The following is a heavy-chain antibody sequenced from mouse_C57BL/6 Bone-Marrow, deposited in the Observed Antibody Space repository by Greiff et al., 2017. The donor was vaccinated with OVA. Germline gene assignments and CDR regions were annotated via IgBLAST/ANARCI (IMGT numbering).Heavy chain of an antibody. CDR3: ARDAMDY. V-gene: IGHV1-82*01. Sequence: VHLVESGPELVKPGASVKISCKASGYAFSSSWMNWVKQRPGQGLEWIGRIYPGDGDTNYNGKFKGKATLTADKSSSTAYMQLSSLTSEDAAVYFWARDAMDYWGQGTSVTVSS. J-gene: IGHJ4*01. CDR2: IYPGDGDT. CDR1: GYAFSSSW.